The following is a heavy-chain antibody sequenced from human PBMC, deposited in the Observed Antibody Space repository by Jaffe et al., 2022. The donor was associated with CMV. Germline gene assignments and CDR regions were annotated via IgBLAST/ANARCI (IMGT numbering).Heavy chain of an antibody. V-gene: IGHV4-59*01. CDR3: ASLSGPTRDY. J-gene: IGHJ4*02. CDR2: IYYSGST. D-gene: IGHD3-10*01. CDR1: GGSISSYY. Sequence: QVQLQESGPGLVKPSETLSLTCTVSGGSISSYYWSWIRQPPGKGLEWIGYIYYSGSTNYNPSLKSRVTISVDTSKNQFSLKLSSVTAADTAVYYCASLSGPTRDYWGQGTLVTVSS.